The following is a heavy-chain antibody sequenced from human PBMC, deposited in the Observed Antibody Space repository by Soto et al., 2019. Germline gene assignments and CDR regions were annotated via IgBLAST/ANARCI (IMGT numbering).Heavy chain of an antibody. D-gene: IGHD3-9*01. CDR3: ARDSWYYDILNGLIPYGMDV. V-gene: IGHV4-61*01. J-gene: IGHJ6*02. CDR1: GGSVSSGSYY. CDR2: IYYSGST. Sequence: SETLSLTCTVSGGSVSSGSYYWSWIRQPPGKGLEWIGYIYYSGSTNYNPSLKSRVTISVDTSKNQFSLKLSSVTAADTAVYYCARDSWYYDILNGLIPYGMDVWGQGTTVTVSS.